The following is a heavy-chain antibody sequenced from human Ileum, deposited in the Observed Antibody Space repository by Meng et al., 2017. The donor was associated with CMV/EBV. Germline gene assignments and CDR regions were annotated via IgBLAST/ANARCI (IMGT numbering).Heavy chain of an antibody. CDR3: AREQGYGSGSYFQGWFDP. J-gene: IGHJ5*02. D-gene: IGHD3-10*01. V-gene: IGHV4-34*01. CDR1: GGSLSGYY. Sequence: QVQLKESGPGLVKPSETLSLTCAVHGGSLSGYYWSWIRQPPEKRLEWIGEINHSGSTSYNPSLQSRVTISLDTSKNQCSLKLSSVTAADTAVYYCAREQGYGSGSYFQGWFDPWGQGTLVTVSS. CDR2: INHSGST.